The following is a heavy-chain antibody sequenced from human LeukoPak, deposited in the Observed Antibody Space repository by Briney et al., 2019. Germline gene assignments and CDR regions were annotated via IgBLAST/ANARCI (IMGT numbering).Heavy chain of an antibody. V-gene: IGHV4-4*07. CDR3: ARVQATGWYVYYYYYMDV. CDR1: GGSISNYF. CDR2: IYTSGST. D-gene: IGHD6-19*01. J-gene: IGHJ6*03. Sequence: SETLSLTCTVSGGSISNYFWSWIRQPAGKGLEWIGRIYTSGSTNYNPSLKSRVTISVDTSKNQFSLKLSSVTAADTAVYYCARVQATGWYVYYYYYMDVWGKGTTVTISS.